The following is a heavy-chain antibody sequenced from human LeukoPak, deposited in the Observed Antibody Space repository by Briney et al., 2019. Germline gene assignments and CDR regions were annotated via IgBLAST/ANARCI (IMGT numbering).Heavy chain of an antibody. Sequence: SETLSLTCTVSGGSISSSSYYWGWIRQPPGKGLEWIGSIYYSGSTYYNPSLKSRVTISVDTSKNQFSLKLSSVTAADTAVYYCARQWDSSGHYINDAFDIWGQGTMVTVSS. V-gene: IGHV4-39*01. D-gene: IGHD3-22*01. CDR3: ARQWDSSGHYINDAFDI. CDR2: IYYSGST. CDR1: GGSISSSSYY. J-gene: IGHJ3*02.